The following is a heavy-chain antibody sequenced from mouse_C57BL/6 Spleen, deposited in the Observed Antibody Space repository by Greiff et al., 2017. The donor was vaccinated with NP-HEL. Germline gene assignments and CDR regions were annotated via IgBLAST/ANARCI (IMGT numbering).Heavy chain of an antibody. V-gene: IGHV14-1*01. Sequence: EVKLQESGAELVRPGASVKLSCTASGFNFKDYYMHWVKQRPEQGLEWIGRIVPEDGDTEYAPKFQGKATLTADTSSNTAYLQLSSLTSEDTAVYYCTTDDLAWCAYWGQGTLVTVSA. CDR2: IVPEDGDT. D-gene: IGHD2-3*01. J-gene: IGHJ3*01. CDR3: TTDDLAWCAY. CDR1: GFNFKDYY.